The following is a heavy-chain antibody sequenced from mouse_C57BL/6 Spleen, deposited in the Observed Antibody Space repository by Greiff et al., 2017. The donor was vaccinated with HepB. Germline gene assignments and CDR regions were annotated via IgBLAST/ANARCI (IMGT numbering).Heavy chain of an antibody. V-gene: IGHV1-80*01. CDR1: GYAFSSYW. Sequence: QVQLKESGAELVKPGASVKISCKASGYAFSSYWMNWVKQRPGKGLEWIGQIYPGDGDTNYNGKFKGKATLTADKSSSTAYMQLSSLTSEDSAVYFCARAYDYDVYYYAMDYWGQGTSVTVSS. CDR2: IYPGDGDT. CDR3: ARAYDYDVYYYAMDY. J-gene: IGHJ4*01. D-gene: IGHD2-4*01.